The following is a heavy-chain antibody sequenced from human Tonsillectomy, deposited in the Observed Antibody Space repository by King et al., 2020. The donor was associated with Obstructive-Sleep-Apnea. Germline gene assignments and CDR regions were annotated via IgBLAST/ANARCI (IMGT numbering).Heavy chain of an antibody. Sequence: VQLVESGGGLVKPGGSLRLPCAASRFTFSSYRMIWVRQAPWKGLECVSSISSSNNYKYYSGSVKGRFTISRENGKNSLYLQMKSLRAEDTGIYYFARDPAPNFVIWEYSYYGMDVWGQGTTVTVSS. CDR1: RFTFSSYR. CDR2: ISSSNNYK. D-gene: IGHD3-16*02. V-gene: IGHV3-21*06. CDR3: ARDPAPNFVIWEYSYYGMDV. J-gene: IGHJ6*02.